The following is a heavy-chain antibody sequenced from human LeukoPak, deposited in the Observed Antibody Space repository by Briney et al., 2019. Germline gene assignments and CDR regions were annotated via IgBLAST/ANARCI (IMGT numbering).Heavy chain of an antibody. Sequence: ASVKVSCKASGYTFTSYGISWVRQAPGQGLEWMGWISAYNGNTNYAQKLQGRVTMTTDTSTSTAYMELRSLRSDDTAVYYCARDSDNWNEFNAFDIWGQGTMVTVSS. CDR2: ISAYNGNT. CDR1: GYTFTSYG. D-gene: IGHD1-1*01. CDR3: ARDSDNWNEFNAFDI. V-gene: IGHV1-18*01. J-gene: IGHJ3*02.